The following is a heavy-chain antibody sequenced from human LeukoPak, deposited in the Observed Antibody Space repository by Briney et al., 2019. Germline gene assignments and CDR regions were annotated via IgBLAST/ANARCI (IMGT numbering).Heavy chain of an antibody. D-gene: IGHD6-13*01. CDR2: INHSGST. V-gene: IGHV4-34*01. CDR1: GGSFSGYY. CDR3: ARGIAAAGFILAFDI. J-gene: IGHJ3*02. Sequence: SETLSLTCAVYGGSFSGYYWSWIRQPPGKGLEWIGEINHSGSTNYNPSLKSRVTISVDTSKNQFSLKLSSVTAADTAVYYCARGIAAAGFILAFDIWGQGTMVTVSS.